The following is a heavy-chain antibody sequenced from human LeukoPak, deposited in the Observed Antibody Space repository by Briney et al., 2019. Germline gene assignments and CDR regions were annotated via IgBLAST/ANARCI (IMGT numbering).Heavy chain of an antibody. CDR3: ARDSDTYYYDSSGYSFCY. CDR2: INPNSGGT. Sequence: ASVKVSCKASAYTFTGYYIHWVRQAPGQGLEWMGWINPNSGGTNYAQRFQGRVTMTRDTSISTAYMELSSLRSDDTAVYFCARDSDTYYYDSSGYSFCYWGQGTLVTVSS. J-gene: IGHJ4*02. V-gene: IGHV1-2*02. CDR1: AYTFTGYY. D-gene: IGHD3-22*01.